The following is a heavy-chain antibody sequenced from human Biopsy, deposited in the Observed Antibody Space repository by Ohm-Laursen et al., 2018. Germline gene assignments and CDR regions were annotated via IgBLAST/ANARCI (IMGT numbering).Heavy chain of an antibody. D-gene: IGHD5-24*01. V-gene: IGHV3-74*03. J-gene: IGHJ4*02. CDR3: ARGPSGVATIG. CDR2: IHGDERSA. Sequence: SLRLSCAASGFTFSRSVMHWVRQAPGKGLMWVSRIHGDERSATYAEPMKGRFTISRDSSKNTLYLQMNSLRVEDTAVYYCARGPSGVATIGRGQGTLVTVSS. CDR1: GFTFSRSV.